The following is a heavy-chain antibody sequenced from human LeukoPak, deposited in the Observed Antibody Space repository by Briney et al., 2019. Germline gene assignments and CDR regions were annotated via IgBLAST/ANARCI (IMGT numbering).Heavy chain of an antibody. Sequence: GGSLRLSGAASGFTFSSYRRSWVRQAPGKGLEWVANIKQDGSEKDYVDSVKGPFTISRDKAKNSLYLQRNSLRAEDTAVYYFAHSRYYPYYFDYWGQGTLVTVSS. CDR3: AHSRYYPYYFDY. J-gene: IGHJ4*02. CDR2: IKQDGSEK. V-gene: IGHV3-7*01. CDR1: GFTFSSYR. D-gene: IGHD3-22*01.